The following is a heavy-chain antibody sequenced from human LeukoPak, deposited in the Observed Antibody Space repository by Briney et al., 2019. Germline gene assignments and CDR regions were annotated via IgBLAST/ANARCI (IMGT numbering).Heavy chain of an antibody. D-gene: IGHD5-12*01. CDR1: GYSFTNYW. Sequence: GESLKISCKGSGYSFTNYWISWVRQVPGKGLEWMGRIDPSDSYTNYSPSFQGHVTISADKSISTAYLQWSSLKASDTAMYYCARHMVATIGWQPGPDYYYGMDVWGQGTTVTVSS. J-gene: IGHJ6*02. V-gene: IGHV5-10-1*01. CDR3: ARHMVATIGWQPGPDYYYGMDV. CDR2: IDPSDSYT.